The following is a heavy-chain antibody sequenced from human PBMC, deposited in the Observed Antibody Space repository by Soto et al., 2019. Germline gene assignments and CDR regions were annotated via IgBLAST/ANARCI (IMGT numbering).Heavy chain of an antibody. Sequence: SETLSLTCSVSGDSISSGDYYWSWIRQPPGKGLEWIGYIYYSGSTYYNPSLKSRVTISVDTSKNQFSLNLSSVTAADTAVYYCASDNWAHVGGMDVWGQGTTVTVSS. CDR2: IYYSGST. D-gene: IGHD7-27*01. CDR1: GDSISSGDYY. J-gene: IGHJ6*02. V-gene: IGHV4-30-4*01. CDR3: ASDNWAHVGGMDV.